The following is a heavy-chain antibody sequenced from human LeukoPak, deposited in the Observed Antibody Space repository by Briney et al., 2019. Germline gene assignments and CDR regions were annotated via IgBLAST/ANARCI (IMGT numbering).Heavy chain of an antibody. J-gene: IGHJ4*02. Sequence: TLSLXXTVSGGXISSGGYYWSWIRQHPGTGLEWIGYIYYSGSTYYNPSLKSRVTISVDTSKNQFSLKLSSVTAADTAVYYCARNPGMLWVDYWGQGTLVTVSS. CDR2: IYYSGST. CDR1: GGXISSGGYY. CDR3: ARNPGMLWVDY. V-gene: IGHV4-31*03. D-gene: IGHD2-8*01.